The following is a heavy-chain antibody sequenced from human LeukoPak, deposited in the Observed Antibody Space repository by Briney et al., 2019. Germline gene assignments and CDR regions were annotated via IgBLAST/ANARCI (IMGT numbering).Heavy chain of an antibody. CDR1: GFTFNNYA. J-gene: IGHJ4*02. CDR3: AKAPPPYCSGGTCYFDY. V-gene: IGHV3-23*01. D-gene: IGHD2-15*01. CDR2: LSGSGGST. Sequence: PGGSLRLSCAASGFTFNNYAMSWVPQAPGKGLEWVSGLSGSGGSTYYADSVKGRFTISRDNSKNTLYLQMNSLRAEDTAVYYCAKAPPPYCSGGTCYFDYWGQGTLVTVSS.